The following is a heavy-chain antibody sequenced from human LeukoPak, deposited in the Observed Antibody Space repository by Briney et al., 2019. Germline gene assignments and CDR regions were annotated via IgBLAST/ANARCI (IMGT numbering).Heavy chain of an antibody. V-gene: IGHV1-69*13. Sequence: ASVKVSCKASGYTFTGYYMHWVRQAPGQGLEWMGGIIPIFGTANYAQKFQGRVTITADESTSTAYMELSSLRSEDTAVYYCARGPSGYHNTGGQGTLVTVSS. CDR3: ARGPSGYHNT. CDR2: IIPIFGTA. D-gene: IGHD5-12*01. J-gene: IGHJ4*02. CDR1: GYTFTGYY.